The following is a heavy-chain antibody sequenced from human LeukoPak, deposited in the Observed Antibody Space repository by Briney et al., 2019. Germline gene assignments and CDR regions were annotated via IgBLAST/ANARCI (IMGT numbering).Heavy chain of an antibody. CDR2: IKQDGSEK. Sequence: PGGSLRLSCAASGFTFSSYWMSWVRQAPGKGLEWVANIKQDGSEKYYVDPVKGRFTISRDNAKNSLYLQMNSLRAEDTAVYYCARAGPPRGDYYYYYMDVWGKGTTVTVSS. D-gene: IGHD3-10*01. V-gene: IGHV3-7*01. J-gene: IGHJ6*03. CDR3: ARAGPPRGDYYYYYMDV. CDR1: GFTFSSYW.